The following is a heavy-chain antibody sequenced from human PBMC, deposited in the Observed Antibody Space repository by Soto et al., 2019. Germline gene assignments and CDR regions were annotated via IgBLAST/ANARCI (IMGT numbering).Heavy chain of an antibody. V-gene: IGHV1-18*04. CDR2: ISAYNGDS. CDR1: GYTFTSFG. D-gene: IGHD6-6*01. Sequence: VQLVQSGPEVKKPGASVKVSCKASGYTFTSFGITWVRQAPGQDLEWMGWISAYNGDSNYAPRLQGRVTMTTDTSTSTVYMELKNLKSHDTAVYYCARDQEYSTSGLYWFDLWGQGTLVTVSS. J-gene: IGHJ5*02. CDR3: ARDQEYSTSGLYWFDL.